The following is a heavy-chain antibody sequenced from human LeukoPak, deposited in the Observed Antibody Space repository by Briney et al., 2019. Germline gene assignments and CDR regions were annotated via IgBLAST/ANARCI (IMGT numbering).Heavy chain of an antibody. J-gene: IGHJ4*02. CDR2: INPDNGGT. CDR1: GFRVTDSL. D-gene: IGHD1-1*01. Sequence: ASLKLCCKASGFRVTDSLIHWIRQAPGPGPQYMGWINPDNGGTHYSQHFQVRVTMTRDTSVSTVYMELTSLSSDDTAVYFCARGLFGTTWFDFWGQGTLVTVSS. CDR3: ARGLFGTTWFDF. V-gene: IGHV1-2*02.